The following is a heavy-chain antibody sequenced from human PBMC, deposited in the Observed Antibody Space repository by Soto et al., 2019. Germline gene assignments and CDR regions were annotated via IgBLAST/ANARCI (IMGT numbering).Heavy chain of an antibody. CDR2: ISDSGRTI. CDR1: GFTFSSYE. J-gene: IGHJ6*02. D-gene: IGHD3-3*01. V-gene: IGHV3-48*03. Sequence: XGSMILCCSAAGFTFSSYEMNWVRPAPGRGLEWVSYISDSGRTIYYADSVKGRFTVSRDDAQNSVYLQMDSLRAEDTAVYYCARDLLHYDFWSGYSAYFYYGMDVWGPGTTVTVSS. CDR3: ARDLLHYDFWSGYSAYFYYGMDV.